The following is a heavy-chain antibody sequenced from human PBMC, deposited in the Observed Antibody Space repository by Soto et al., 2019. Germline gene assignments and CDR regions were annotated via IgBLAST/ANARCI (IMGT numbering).Heavy chain of an antibody. J-gene: IGHJ4*02. CDR3: ATYYGSGSFDF. Sequence: QVQLVQSGAEVKKTGASVKVSCKASGHTLNSYGISWVRQAPGQGLEWMGWISAYNGNTNYAQKLQGRVTVTTDTSTSTAYMELRSLRSDDTAVYYCATYYGSGSFDFWGQGTLVTVSS. CDR1: GHTLNSYG. V-gene: IGHV1-18*01. CDR2: ISAYNGNT. D-gene: IGHD3-10*01.